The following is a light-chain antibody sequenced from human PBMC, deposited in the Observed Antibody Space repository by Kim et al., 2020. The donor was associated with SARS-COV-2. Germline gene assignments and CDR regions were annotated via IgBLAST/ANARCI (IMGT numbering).Light chain of an antibody. J-gene: IGKJ3*01. CDR3: QQYYSYPRT. Sequence: ASTGDRATITCRASQDISTYLAWYQQKPGKAPNLLIYAASTLQSGVPSRFSGSGSGTEFTLTISCLQSEDFATYYCQQYYSYPRTFGPGTKVDIK. CDR1: QDISTY. CDR2: AAS. V-gene: IGKV1-8*01.